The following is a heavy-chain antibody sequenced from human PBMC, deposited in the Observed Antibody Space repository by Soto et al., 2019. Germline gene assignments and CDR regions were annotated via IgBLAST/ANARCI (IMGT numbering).Heavy chain of an antibody. CDR2: IYHSGST. D-gene: IGHD2-2*01. J-gene: IGHJ5*02. CDR3: ARVPDR. Sequence: QLQLQESGSGLVKPSQTLSLTCAVSGGSVSSGGYSWSWIRQPTGKGLEWIGYIYHSGSTYYNPFTKSRVTISVDTSKNQFSLKLSSVTAADTVVSYCARVPDRWGQGTLVTVSS. CDR1: GGSVSSGGYS. V-gene: IGHV4-30-2*01.